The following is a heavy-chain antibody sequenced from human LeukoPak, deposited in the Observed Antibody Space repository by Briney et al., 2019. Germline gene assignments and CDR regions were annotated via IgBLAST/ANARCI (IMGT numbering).Heavy chain of an antibody. CDR2: IHTSGDT. CDR1: GLTGSHNY. Sequence: GGSLRLSCAASGLTGSHNYVSWVRQAPGKGLEWVSAIHTSGDTCYADSVKGRFTISRDTSKNTLYLQVNSLRAEDTAVYYCARDRSNYLGGYYYYGMDVWGQGTTVTVSS. D-gene: IGHD4-11*01. CDR3: ARDRSNYLGGYYYYGMDV. V-gene: IGHV3-53*01. J-gene: IGHJ6*02.